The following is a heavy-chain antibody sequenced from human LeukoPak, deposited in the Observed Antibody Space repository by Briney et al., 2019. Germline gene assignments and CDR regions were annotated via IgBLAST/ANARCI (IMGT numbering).Heavy chain of an antibody. D-gene: IGHD3-10*01. CDR1: GDSISSFY. V-gene: IGHV4-59*08. J-gene: IGHJ4*02. CDR2: ISYSGST. Sequence: SETLSLTCTVSGDSISSFYWSWIRQPPGKGLEWIGYISYSGSTNYNPSLKSRVTISVDTSKNQFSLKLSSVTAADTAVYYCARLFGIWFGRGYFDYWGQGTLVTVSS. CDR3: ARLFGIWFGRGYFDY.